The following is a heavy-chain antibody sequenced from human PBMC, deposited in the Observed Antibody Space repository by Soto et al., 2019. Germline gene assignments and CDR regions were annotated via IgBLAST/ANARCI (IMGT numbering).Heavy chain of an antibody. CDR2: INSDGSST. J-gene: IGHJ6*03. Sequence: GGPLRLSCAASGFTFSSYWMHWVRQAPGKGLVWVSRINSDGSSTSYADSVKGRFTISRDNAKNTLYLQMNSLRAEDTAVYYCARDRDPYSSSWYYYYYYMDVWGKGTTVTVSS. CDR1: GFTFSSYW. D-gene: IGHD6-13*01. CDR3: ARDRDPYSSSWYYYYYYMDV. V-gene: IGHV3-74*01.